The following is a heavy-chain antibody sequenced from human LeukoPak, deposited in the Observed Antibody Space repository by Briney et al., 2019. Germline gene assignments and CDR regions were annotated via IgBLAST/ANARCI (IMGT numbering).Heavy chain of an antibody. Sequence: PGGSLRLSCAASGFTFSTYALSWVRQAPGKRLEWVSVISGSGGTTHYADSVKGRFTISRDNSKNTLYLQMNSLRAEDTAVYYCARDYHDSSGSYGVDYWGQGTLVTVSS. J-gene: IGHJ4*02. V-gene: IGHV3-23*01. CDR3: ARDYHDSSGSYGVDY. CDR2: ISGSGGTT. D-gene: IGHD3-22*01. CDR1: GFTFSTYA.